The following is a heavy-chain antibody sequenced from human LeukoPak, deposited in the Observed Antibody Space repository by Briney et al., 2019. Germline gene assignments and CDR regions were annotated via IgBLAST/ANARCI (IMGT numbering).Heavy chain of an antibody. CDR3: AKDWTGKEADY. Sequence: PGGSLRLSCAASGFIFSSYVIHWVRQAPGKGLEWVAVISYDGSNKYYADSVKGRFTISRDNSKNTLYLQMNSLRAEDTAVYYCAKDWTGKEADYWGQGTLVTVSS. J-gene: IGHJ4*02. V-gene: IGHV3-30*18. CDR1: GFIFSSYV. CDR2: ISYDGSNK. D-gene: IGHD3/OR15-3a*01.